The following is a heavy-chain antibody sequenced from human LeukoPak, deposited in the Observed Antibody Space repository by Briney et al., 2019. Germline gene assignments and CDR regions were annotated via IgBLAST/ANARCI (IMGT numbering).Heavy chain of an antibody. D-gene: IGHD2/OR15-2a*01. CDR2: ISGSGGST. Sequence: GGSLRLSCAASGFTFSSYAMTWVRQAPGKGLEWVSAISGSGGSTYYADSAKGRFTISRDNSKNTLYLQMNSLRAEDTAVYYCAKDLLARPDYWGQGTLVTVSS. CDR1: GFTFSSYA. CDR3: AKDLLARPDY. V-gene: IGHV3-23*01. J-gene: IGHJ4*02.